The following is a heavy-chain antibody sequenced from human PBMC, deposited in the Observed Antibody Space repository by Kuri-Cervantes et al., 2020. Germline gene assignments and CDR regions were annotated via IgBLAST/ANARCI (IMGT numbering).Heavy chain of an antibody. V-gene: IGHV3-7*04. J-gene: IGHJ4*02. D-gene: IGHD5-18*01. CDR2: IKQDGSEK. CDR3: ARDAERGYSYGLWGRVY. Sequence: GESLKISCEASGFSFRGSWVTWVRQVPGKGLEWVANIKQDGSEKYYVDSVKGRFTISRDNAKNSLYLQMNSLRAEDTAVYYCARDAERGYSYGLWGRVYWGQGTLVTVSS. CDR1: GFSFRGSW.